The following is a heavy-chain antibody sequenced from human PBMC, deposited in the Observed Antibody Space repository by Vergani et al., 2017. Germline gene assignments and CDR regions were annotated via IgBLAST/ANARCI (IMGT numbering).Heavy chain of an antibody. J-gene: IGHJ6*04. CDR3: AKPNSSSWYGGRGDYYYGMDV. CDR1: GFTFSSYG. Sequence: QVQLVESGGGVVQPGGSLRLSCAASGFTFSSYGMHWVRQAPGKGLEWVAFIRYDGSNKYYADSVKGRFTISRDNSKNTLYLQMNSLRAEDTAVYYCAKPNSSSWYGGRGDYYYGMDVWGEGTTVTVSS. V-gene: IGHV3-30*02. D-gene: IGHD6-13*01. CDR2: IRYDGSNK.